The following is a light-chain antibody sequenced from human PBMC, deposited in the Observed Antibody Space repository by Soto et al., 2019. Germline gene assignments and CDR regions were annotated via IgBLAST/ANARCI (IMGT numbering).Light chain of an antibody. J-gene: IGKJ5*01. V-gene: IGKV3D-20*02. CDR3: QQRSNWPSIT. CDR1: QSISNDH. Sequence: EILVTQSPDTLSMSPGERATLSCRASQSISNDHLAWYQQKPGQAPRLLIYGTSNRATGGIADRFSGSGSGTDFTLTISRLEPEDSAVYYCQQRSNWPSITFGQGTRLEI. CDR2: GTS.